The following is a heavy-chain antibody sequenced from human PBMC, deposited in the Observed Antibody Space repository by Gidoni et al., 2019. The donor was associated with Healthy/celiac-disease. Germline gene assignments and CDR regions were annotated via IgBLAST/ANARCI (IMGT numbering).Heavy chain of an antibody. V-gene: IGHV4-38-2*02. CDR1: GYSISSGYY. CDR3: ARDRHYDILTGYRWKAFDP. CDR2: IYHTGST. D-gene: IGHD3-9*01. J-gene: IGHJ5*02. Sequence: QVQLQESGPGLVKPSETLSHTCPVSGYSISSGYYGGWIRQPPGKGLEWIGSIYHTGSTYDTPALKSRVTISVDTSKNQFSLKLSSVTAADTAVYYCARDRHYDILTGYRWKAFDPWGQGTLVTVSS.